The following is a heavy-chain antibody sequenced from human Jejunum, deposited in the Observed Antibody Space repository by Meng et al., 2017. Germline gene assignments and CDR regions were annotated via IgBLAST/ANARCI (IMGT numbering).Heavy chain of an antibody. Sequence: QAHLVESGGGVVQPGTSLRLSCAASGFTFRSYGMHWVRQAPGKGLEWVAVIWFDGSKTYYADSVKGRFTVSRDNSKNTLYLQMNSLRADDTAVYYCARYRSGSSDYWGPGTLVTVSS. CDR1: GFTFRSYG. J-gene: IGHJ4*02. D-gene: IGHD6-19*01. CDR3: ARYRSGSSDY. V-gene: IGHV3-33*01. CDR2: IWFDGSKT.